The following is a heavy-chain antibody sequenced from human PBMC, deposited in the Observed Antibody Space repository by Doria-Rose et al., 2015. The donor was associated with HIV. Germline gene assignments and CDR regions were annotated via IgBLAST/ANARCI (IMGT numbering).Heavy chain of an antibody. CDR2: ISWNSDTI. CDR3: TKRRGVTDMDPFDI. J-gene: IGHJ3*02. CDR1: GFRFDDYA. V-gene: IGHV3-9*01. D-gene: IGHD2-21*02. Sequence: GGGLLQPGRALRLSCAASGFRFDDYAMHWVRQTPGKGLEWVAGISWNSDTIDYADSVKGRFTISRDNAKNSLYLQMNSLRAEDTALYYCTKRRGVTDMDPFDIWGQGTMVIVSS.